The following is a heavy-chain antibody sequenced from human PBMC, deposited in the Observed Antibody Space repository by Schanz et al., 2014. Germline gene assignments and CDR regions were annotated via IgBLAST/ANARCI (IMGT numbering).Heavy chain of an antibody. CDR1: GGTFSSSA. J-gene: IGHJ4*02. CDR2: IIPILGIA. Sequence: QVHLVQSGAEVKKPGSSVRVSCTASGGTFSSSAITWVRQAPGQGLEWMGRIIPILGIANYAQKFQGRVTITADKSTFTAYMDVSSLRSEDTAVYYCASSGAGYSSSWDFDYWGQGTLVTVSS. V-gene: IGHV1-69*02. CDR3: ASSGAGYSSSWDFDY. D-gene: IGHD6-13*01.